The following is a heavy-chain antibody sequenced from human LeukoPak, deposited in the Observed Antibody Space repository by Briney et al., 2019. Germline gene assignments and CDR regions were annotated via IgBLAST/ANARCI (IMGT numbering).Heavy chain of an antibody. V-gene: IGHV1-8*01. CDR2: MNPNSGNT. CDR1: GYTFTSYD. Sequence: ASVKVSCKASGYTFTSYDINWVRQAIGQGLEWMGWMNPNSGNTGYAQKFQGRVTMTRNTSISTAYMELSSLRSEDTAVYYCARGRYSSSSGDAFEIWGQGTMVTVSS. D-gene: IGHD6-6*01. CDR3: ARGRYSSSSGDAFEI. J-gene: IGHJ3*02.